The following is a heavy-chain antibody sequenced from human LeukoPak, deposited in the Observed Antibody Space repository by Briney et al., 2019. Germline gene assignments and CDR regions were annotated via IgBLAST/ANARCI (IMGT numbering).Heavy chain of an antibody. CDR2: IYPGDSET. Sequence: GESLKISCKLTADTFTSSWIACVRQMPGKGLEWMGIIYPGDSETRYGPSFQGQVTISADRSLTTAYLQWNSLSASDTAIYYCARRSGRWSDFDYWGQGTLVTVSS. CDR1: ADTFTSSW. V-gene: IGHV5-51*01. D-gene: IGHD6-25*01. CDR3: ARRSGRWSDFDY. J-gene: IGHJ4*02.